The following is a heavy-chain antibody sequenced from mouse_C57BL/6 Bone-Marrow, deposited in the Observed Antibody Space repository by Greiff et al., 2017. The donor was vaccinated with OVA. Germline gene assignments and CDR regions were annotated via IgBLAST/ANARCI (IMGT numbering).Heavy chain of an antibody. CDR1: GYTFTDHT. Sequence: VQLQQSDAELVKPGASVKISCKVSGYTFTDHTIHWMKQRPEQGLEWIGYIYPRDGSTKYNEKFKGKATLTADKSSSTAYMQLNSLTSEDSAVYFCARSGVLPPVYYGNYVGAYWGQGTLVTVSA. CDR3: ARSGVLPPVYYGNYVGAY. D-gene: IGHD2-1*01. V-gene: IGHV1-78*01. CDR2: IYPRDGST. J-gene: IGHJ3*01.